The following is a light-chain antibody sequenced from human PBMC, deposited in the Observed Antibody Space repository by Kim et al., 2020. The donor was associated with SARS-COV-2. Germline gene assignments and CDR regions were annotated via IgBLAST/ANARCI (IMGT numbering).Light chain of an antibody. CDR3: QQVQICPIT. J-gene: IGKJ5*01. CDR1: QGISSS. CDR2: AAS. Sequence: IQLTQSPSSLSASVGDTVTITCRASQGISSSLVWYQQRPGQAPKLLINAASTLGSGVPSRFRGSGSGTDFTLTISSVQPEDSATYYCQQVQICPITVGQGTRLEIK. V-gene: IGKV1-9*01.